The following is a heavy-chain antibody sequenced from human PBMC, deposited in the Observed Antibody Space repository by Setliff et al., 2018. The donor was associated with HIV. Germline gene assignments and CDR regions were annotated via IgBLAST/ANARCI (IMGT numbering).Heavy chain of an antibody. Sequence: PGGSLRLSCAGSGFTFDYYAMAWVRQAPGKGLEWVSYINNDATTIYYADSVRGRFTISRDDARDALYLQMNSLRAEDTAVYYCVRDTTSGWMLTNWGQGTLVTVSS. CDR2: INNDATTI. CDR3: VRDTTSGWMLTN. J-gene: IGHJ4*02. V-gene: IGHV3-48*04. D-gene: IGHD6-25*01. CDR1: GFTFDYYA.